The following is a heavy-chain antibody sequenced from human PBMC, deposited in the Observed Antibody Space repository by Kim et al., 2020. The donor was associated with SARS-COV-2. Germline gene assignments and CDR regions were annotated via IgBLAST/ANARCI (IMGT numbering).Heavy chain of an antibody. Sequence: GGSLRLSCTASGFTFGDYVMSWFRQAPGKGLEWVGSIRSKGYGGTTEYAASVKGKFTISRDDSPSIAYLQMNSLKTEDTAVYFCTRDSPGPYGDYDYYYGMDVWGQGTTVTVSS. J-gene: IGHJ6*02. CDR1: GFTFGDYV. V-gene: IGHV3-49*03. CDR3: TRDSPGPYGDYDYYYGMDV. D-gene: IGHD4-17*01. CDR2: IRSKGYGGTT.